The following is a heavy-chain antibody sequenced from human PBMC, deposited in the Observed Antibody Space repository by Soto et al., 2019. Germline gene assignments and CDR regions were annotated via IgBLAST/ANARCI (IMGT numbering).Heavy chain of an antibody. D-gene: IGHD4-17*01. CDR1: GGSISSGGYY. Sequence: KPSETLSLTCTVSGGSISSGGYYWSWIRQHPGKGLEWIGYIYYSGSTYYNPSLKSRVTISVDTSKNQFSLKLSSVTAADTAVYYCARELRLETFRSWFDPWGQGTLVTSPQ. V-gene: IGHV4-31*03. CDR3: ARELRLETFRSWFDP. CDR2: IYYSGST. J-gene: IGHJ5*02.